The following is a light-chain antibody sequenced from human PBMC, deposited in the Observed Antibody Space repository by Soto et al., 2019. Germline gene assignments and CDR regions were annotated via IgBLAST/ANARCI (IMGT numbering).Light chain of an antibody. J-gene: IGKJ1*01. CDR2: GAS. V-gene: IGKV3-20*01. CDR3: QQYGSSPSWT. Sequence: EIVLTQSPGTLSWSPGERATLSCRASQSLSSSYLAWYQQKPGQAPRLLIYGASSRATGIPDRFSGSGSGTDFTLTISRLEPEAFAVYYCQQYGSSPSWTFGQGTKVDI. CDR1: QSLSSSY.